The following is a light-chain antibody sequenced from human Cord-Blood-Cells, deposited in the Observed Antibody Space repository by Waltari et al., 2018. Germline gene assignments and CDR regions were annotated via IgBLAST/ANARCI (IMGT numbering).Light chain of an antibody. V-gene: IGLV2-23*01. CDR3: CSYAGSSTSV. Sequence: QSALTQPASVSGSPGQSITISCTGTSSDVGSYNLVSWYQQHPGKAPKLMIYEGSKRPSGFSNRFSGSKSDNTASLTISGLHAEDEADYYCCSYAGSSTSVFGGGTKLTVL. J-gene: IGLJ3*02. CDR1: SSDVGSYNL. CDR2: EGS.